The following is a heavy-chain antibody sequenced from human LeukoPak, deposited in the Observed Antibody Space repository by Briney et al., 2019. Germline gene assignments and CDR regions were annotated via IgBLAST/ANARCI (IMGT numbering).Heavy chain of an antibody. CDR2: ISWNSGSI. D-gene: IGHD3-22*01. J-gene: IGHJ3*02. CDR1: GFTFDDYA. CDR3: AKASPRSFTSGYYGDAFDI. Sequence: GGSLRLSCAASGFTFDDYAMHWVRQAPGKGLEWVSGISWNSGSIGYADSVKGRFTISRDNAKNSLYLQMNSLRAEDMALYYCAKASPRSFTSGYYGDAFDIWGQGTMVSVSS. V-gene: IGHV3-9*03.